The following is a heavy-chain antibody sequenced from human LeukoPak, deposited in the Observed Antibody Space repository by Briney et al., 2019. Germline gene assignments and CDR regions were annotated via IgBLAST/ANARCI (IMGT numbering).Heavy chain of an antibody. CDR1: GGSISSSSYY. D-gene: IGHD3-3*01. CDR3: ARGDVSIFGVLRSNWFDP. J-gene: IGHJ5*02. CDR2: IYYSGST. Sequence: SETLSLTCTVSGGSISSSSYYWGWIRQPPGKGLEWIGSIYYSGSTYYNPSLKSRVTISVDTSKNQFSLKLSSVTAADTAVYYCARGDVSIFGVLRSNWFDPWGQGTLVTVSS. V-gene: IGHV4-39*07.